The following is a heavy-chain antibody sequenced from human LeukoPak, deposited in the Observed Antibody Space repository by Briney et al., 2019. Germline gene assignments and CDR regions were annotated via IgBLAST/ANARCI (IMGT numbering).Heavy chain of an antibody. V-gene: IGHV1-18*01. J-gene: IGHJ3*02. CDR2: ISAYNGNT. Sequence: ASVKVSCKASGYTFTSYGISWVRQAPGQGLEWMGWISAYNGNTNYAQKLQGRVTMTTDTSTSTAYMELRSLRSDDTAVYYCARDLEWEQHNAFDIWGQGTMVTVSS. CDR1: GYTFTSYG. CDR3: ARDLEWEQHNAFDI. D-gene: IGHD1-26*01.